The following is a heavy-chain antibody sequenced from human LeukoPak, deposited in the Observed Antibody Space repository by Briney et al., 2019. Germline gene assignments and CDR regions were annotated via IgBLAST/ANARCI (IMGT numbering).Heavy chain of an antibody. CDR3: ARQGYDYHYYYMDV. V-gene: IGHV5-51*01. D-gene: IGHD3-3*01. CDR2: IYPGDSDT. CDR1: GYTFSSYW. J-gene: IGHJ6*03. Sequence: GESLKISCKGSGYTFSSYWIGWVRQMPGKGLEWMGIIYPGDSDTIYSPSFRGQVTISADKSADSPYLQWASLKASDSGTYYCARQGYDYHYYYMDVWGKGTTVTVSS.